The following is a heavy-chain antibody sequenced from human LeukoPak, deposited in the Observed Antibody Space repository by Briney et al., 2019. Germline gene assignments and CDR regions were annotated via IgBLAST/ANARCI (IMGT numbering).Heavy chain of an antibody. D-gene: IGHD6-6*01. CDR2: IIPIFGTA. J-gene: IGHJ6*02. Sequence: SVKVSFKASGGTYSSYAISWVRQAPGQGLEWMGGIIPIFGTANYAQKFQGRVTITADESTSTAYMELSSLRSEDTAVYYCARGAARLVYYYGMDVWGQGTTVTVSS. CDR3: ARGAARLVYYYGMDV. CDR1: GGTYSSYA. V-gene: IGHV1-69*13.